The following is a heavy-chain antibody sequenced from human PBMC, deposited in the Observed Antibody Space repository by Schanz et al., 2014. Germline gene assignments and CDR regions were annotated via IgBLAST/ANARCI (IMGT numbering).Heavy chain of an antibody. CDR1: GYTLSKLS. Sequence: QVLLVQSGAEVKKAGASVKVSCKVSGYTLSKLSIHWVRQAPGKGLEWMGGLDLEDGEIVYAEQLKGRVTMTEDTSTDTAYMELSSLRSQDTAVYYCARNIIATARAYDIWGQGTMVTVSS. CDR2: LDLEDGEI. V-gene: IGHV1-24*01. J-gene: IGHJ3*02. D-gene: IGHD6-13*01. CDR3: ARNIIATARAYDI.